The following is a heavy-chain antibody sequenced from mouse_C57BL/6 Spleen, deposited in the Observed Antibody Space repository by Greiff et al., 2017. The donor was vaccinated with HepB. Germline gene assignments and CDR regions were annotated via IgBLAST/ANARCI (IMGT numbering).Heavy chain of an antibody. J-gene: IGHJ1*03. CDR2: ISDGGSYT. V-gene: IGHV5-4*01. D-gene: IGHD4-1*01. Sequence: EVKLVESGGGLVKPGGSLKLSCAASGFTFSSYAMSWVRQTPEKRLEWVATISDGGSYTYYPDNVKGRFTISRDNAKNNLYLQMSHLKSEDTAMYYCARDRGNWDWYFDVWGTGTTVTVSS. CDR3: ARDRGNWDWYFDV. CDR1: GFTFSSYA.